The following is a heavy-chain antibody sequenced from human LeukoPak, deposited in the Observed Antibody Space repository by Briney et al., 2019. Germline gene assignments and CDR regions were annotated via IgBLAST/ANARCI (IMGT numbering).Heavy chain of an antibody. Sequence: ASVRVSCKASGYAFTSYHIHWMRQAPGQGLGWMGLIIPSSGSTTYAQKFQGRVTMTRDTSTSTGYMELSSLTSDDTAVYFCARSDSNAYRGLGFWGQGTLVTVSS. CDR2: IIPSSGST. CDR1: GYAFTSYH. J-gene: IGHJ4*02. V-gene: IGHV1-46*01. CDR3: ARSDSNAYRGLGF. D-gene: IGHD5-24*01.